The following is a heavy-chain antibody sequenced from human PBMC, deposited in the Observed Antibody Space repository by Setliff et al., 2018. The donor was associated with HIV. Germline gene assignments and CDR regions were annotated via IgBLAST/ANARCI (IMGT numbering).Heavy chain of an antibody. Sequence: ASVKVSCKAAGYSFHSYGLSWVRLAPGQGLEWMGWISPYNGNTNYAQKLQGRVTMTTDTSTSTAYMELRSLRSDDTAVYYCARDNKVAPLDFWGQGTLVTVSS. D-gene: IGHD5-12*01. CDR3: ARDNKVAPLDF. J-gene: IGHJ4*02. V-gene: IGHV1-18*01. CDR1: GYSFHSYG. CDR2: ISPYNGNT.